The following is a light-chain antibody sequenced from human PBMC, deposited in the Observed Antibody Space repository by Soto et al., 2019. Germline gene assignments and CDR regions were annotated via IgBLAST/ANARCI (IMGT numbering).Light chain of an antibody. Sequence: DIQMTQSPSSVSASVGDRVTLTCRASQDIGNLLAWYQQKPGKAPKLLIYFGSNLQTGVPSRFSGGGAGTECTRTISGLQPDDVATDYCQQYNTYSRAFGQGTQVDIK. CDR3: QQYNTYSRA. V-gene: IGKV1-12*01. J-gene: IGKJ1*01. CDR1: QDIGNL. CDR2: FGS.